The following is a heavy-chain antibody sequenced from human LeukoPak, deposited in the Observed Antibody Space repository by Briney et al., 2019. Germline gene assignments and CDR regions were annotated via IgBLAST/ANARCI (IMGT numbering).Heavy chain of an antibody. CDR3: ARDGRHRLSGYGGWFDP. CDR2: ISGYNGNT. J-gene: IGHJ5*02. V-gene: IGHV1-18*01. D-gene: IGHD3-22*01. CDR1: GHTFTNYG. Sequence: ASVKVSCKASGHTFTNYGITWVRQAPGQGLEWMGWISGYNGNTHYAQKLQGRVIMTTDTSTTTAYMEVRNLRSDDTAVYYCARDGRHRLSGYGGWFDPWGQGTLVTVSS.